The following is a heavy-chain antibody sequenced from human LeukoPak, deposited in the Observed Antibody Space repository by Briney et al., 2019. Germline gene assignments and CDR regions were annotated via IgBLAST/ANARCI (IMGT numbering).Heavy chain of an antibody. J-gene: IGHJ4*02. CDR3: ARSAAGPRGNY. V-gene: IGHV3-21*01. CDR2: ISSSSSYI. D-gene: IGHD6-13*01. CDR1: GFTFSGFS. Sequence: PGGPLGFSGAASGFTFSGFSWTWLAQAPGKGRKGVSSISSSSSYIYYADSVKGRFTISRDNAKNSLYLQMNSLRAEDTAVYYCARSAAGPRGNYWGQGTLVTVSS.